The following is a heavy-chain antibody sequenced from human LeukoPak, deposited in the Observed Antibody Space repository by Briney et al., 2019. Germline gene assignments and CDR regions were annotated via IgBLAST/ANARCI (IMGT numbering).Heavy chain of an antibody. D-gene: IGHD4-17*01. CDR3: ARDLAVTTQPYYYYYYYMDV. Sequence: SETLSLTCTVSGGSISSYYWSWIRQPAGKGLEWIGRIYTSGSTNYNPSLKSRVTMSVDTSKNQFSLKLSSVTAADTAVYYCARDLAVTTQPYYYYYYYMDVWGKGTTVTVSS. CDR1: GGSISSYY. J-gene: IGHJ6*03. V-gene: IGHV4-4*07. CDR2: IYTSGST.